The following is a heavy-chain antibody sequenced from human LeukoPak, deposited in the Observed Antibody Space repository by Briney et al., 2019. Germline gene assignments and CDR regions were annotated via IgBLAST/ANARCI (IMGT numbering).Heavy chain of an antibody. D-gene: IGHD4-11*01. V-gene: IGHV4-34*01. Sequence: SETLSLTCAVYIDSFSNYHWNWIRQTPAKGMEWIGEVNESGGTNISPSLRSRVILSVDTSKNQFSLKLSSVTAADTAVYYCARLMTTVTRTFDYWGRGTLVTVSS. J-gene: IGHJ4*02. CDR3: ARLMTTVTRTFDY. CDR1: IDSFSNYH. CDR2: VNESGGT.